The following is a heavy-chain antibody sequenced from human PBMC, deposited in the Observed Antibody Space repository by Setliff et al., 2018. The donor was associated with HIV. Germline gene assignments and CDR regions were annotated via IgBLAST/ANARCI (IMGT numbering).Heavy chain of an antibody. D-gene: IGHD3-22*01. CDR3: AGGYDSSGYYYIDFDY. CDR1: GFTFSSYS. V-gene: IGHV3-21*01. J-gene: IGHJ4*02. CDR2: ISSSSSYI. Sequence: WSLRLSCAASGFTFSSYSMNWVRQAPGKGLEWVSSISSSSSYIYYADSVKGRFTISRDNAKNSLYLQMNSLRAEDTAVYYCAGGYDSSGYYYIDFDYWGQGTLGTVS.